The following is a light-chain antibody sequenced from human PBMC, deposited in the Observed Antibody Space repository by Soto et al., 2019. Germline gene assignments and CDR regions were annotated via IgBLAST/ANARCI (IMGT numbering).Light chain of an antibody. CDR1: SSDVGGYNY. CDR3: SSYTSSNTVI. J-gene: IGLJ2*01. CDR2: DVR. Sequence: QSVLTQPASVSGSPGQSITISCTGTSSDVGGYNYISWYQQHPGKAPKFIIYDVRNRPSGVSNRFPGSRSGNTASLTISGLQAEDEAYYYCSSYTSSNTVIFGGGTKLTVL. V-gene: IGLV2-14*03.